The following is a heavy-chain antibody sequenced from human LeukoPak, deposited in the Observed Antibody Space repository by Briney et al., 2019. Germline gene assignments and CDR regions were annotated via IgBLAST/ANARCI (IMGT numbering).Heavy chain of an antibody. CDR2: IYTSGST. CDR3: ARHAGPAAIDY. D-gene: IGHD2-2*01. V-gene: IGHV4-4*09. CDR1: GGSISSYY. J-gene: IGHJ4*02. Sequence: SETLSLTCTVSGGSISSYYWSWIRQPPGKGLEWIGYIYTSGSTNYNPSLKSRVTISVGTSKNQFSLKLSSVTAADTAVYYCARHAGPAAIDYWGQGTLVTVSS.